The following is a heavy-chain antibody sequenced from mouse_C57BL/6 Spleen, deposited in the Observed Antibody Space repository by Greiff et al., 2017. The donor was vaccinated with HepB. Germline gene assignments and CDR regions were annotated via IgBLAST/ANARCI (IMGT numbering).Heavy chain of an antibody. CDR3: ARSGSGFAY. CDR2: ISRGSSTI. D-gene: IGHD1-1*01. Sequence: EVQRVESGGGLVKPGGSLKLSCAASGFTFSDYGMHWVRQAPEKGLEWVAYISRGSSTIYYADTVKGRFTISRDNAKNTLFLQMTSLRSEDTAMYYCARSGSGFAYWGQGTLVTVSA. J-gene: IGHJ3*01. CDR1: GFTFSDYG. V-gene: IGHV5-17*01.